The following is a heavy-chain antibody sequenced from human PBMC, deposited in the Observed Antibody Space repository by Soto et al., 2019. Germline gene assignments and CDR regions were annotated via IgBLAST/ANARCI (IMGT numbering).Heavy chain of an antibody. Sequence: GGSLRLSCAASGFTFSSYGMHWVRQAPGKGLEWVAVISYDGSNKYYADSVKGRFTISRDNSKNTLYLQMNSLRAEDTAVYYCAKGGNPARDILTGYDAFDIWGQGTMVTVSS. CDR3: AKGGNPARDILTGYDAFDI. V-gene: IGHV3-30*18. CDR2: ISYDGSNK. D-gene: IGHD3-9*01. CDR1: GFTFSSYG. J-gene: IGHJ3*02.